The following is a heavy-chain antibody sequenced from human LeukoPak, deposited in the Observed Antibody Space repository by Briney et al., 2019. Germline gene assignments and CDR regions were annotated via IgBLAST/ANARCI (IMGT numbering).Heavy chain of an antibody. CDR3: ARDLSLTFDY. CDR2: INSDGTYT. J-gene: IGHJ4*02. Sequence: GGSLRLSCAVSGFASSSSWILWVRQAPGKGLVWVSRINSDGTYTNYADSVKGRFTISRDNAKNTLYLQMNSLRAEDTAVYYCARDLSLTFDYWGQGTLVTVSS. V-gene: IGHV3-74*01. CDR1: GFASSSSW.